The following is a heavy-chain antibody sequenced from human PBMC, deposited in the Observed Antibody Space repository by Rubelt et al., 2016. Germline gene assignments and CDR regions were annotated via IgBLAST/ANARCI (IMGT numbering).Heavy chain of an antibody. J-gene: IGHJ4*02. CDR2: INAVNGNT. V-gene: IGHV1-3*01. D-gene: IGHD2-15*01. CDR1: GYTFTSYA. Sequence: VQLVQSGAEVKKPGASVKVSCKASGYTFTSYAMHWVRQAPGHRLEWMGWINAVNGNTKYSQKFQGRVTITRDTSASTAYMELSSLRSEDTAVYYCARGYCSGGSCYYFDYWGQGTLVTVSS. CDR3: ARGYCSGGSCYYFDY.